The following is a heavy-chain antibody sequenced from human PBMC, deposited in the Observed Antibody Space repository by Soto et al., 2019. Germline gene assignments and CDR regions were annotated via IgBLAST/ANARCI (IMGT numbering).Heavy chain of an antibody. CDR3: ARAERRYFDWLFLWDY. Sequence: LSLTCAVYGGSFSGYYWSWIRQPPGKGLEWIGEINHSGSTNYNPSLKSRVTISVDTSKNQFSLKLSSVTAADTAVYYCARAERRYFDWLFLWDYWGQGTLVTVSS. D-gene: IGHD3-9*01. CDR1: GGSFSGYY. V-gene: IGHV4-34*01. CDR2: INHSGST. J-gene: IGHJ4*02.